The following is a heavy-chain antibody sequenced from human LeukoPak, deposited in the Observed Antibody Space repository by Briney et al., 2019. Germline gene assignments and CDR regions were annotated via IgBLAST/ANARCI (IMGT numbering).Heavy chain of an antibody. D-gene: IGHD3-16*01. CDR1: GFTFSSYA. Sequence: PGGSLRLSCGAYGFTFSSYAMSWVRQAPGKGLDWVSSISHSGATSHYADSVRGRFTTSRDNSKNMVYLQMNSLRAEDTAIYYCAKEIFRDDDDWGRLGHWGQGTLVTVSS. V-gene: IGHV3-23*01. CDR2: ISHSGATS. J-gene: IGHJ4*02. CDR3: AKEIFRDDDDWGRLGH.